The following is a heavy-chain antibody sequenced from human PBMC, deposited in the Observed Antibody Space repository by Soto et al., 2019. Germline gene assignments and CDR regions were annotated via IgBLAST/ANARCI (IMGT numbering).Heavy chain of an antibody. V-gene: IGHV3-30*18. Sequence: GGSLRLSCAASGFTFSSYGMHWVRQAPGKGLEGVAVISYDGSNKYYADSVKGRFTISRDNSKNTLYLQMNSLRAEDTAVYYCAKGGRRFGEFDYWGQGTLVTVSS. J-gene: IGHJ4*02. CDR3: AKGGRRFGEFDY. D-gene: IGHD3-10*01. CDR2: ISYDGSNK. CDR1: GFTFSSYG.